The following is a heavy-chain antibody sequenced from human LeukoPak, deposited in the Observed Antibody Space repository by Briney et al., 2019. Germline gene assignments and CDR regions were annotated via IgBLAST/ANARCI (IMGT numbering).Heavy chain of an antibody. CDR2: SGGST. CDR3: ARDGYCSGGSCSNWFDP. J-gene: IGHJ5*02. D-gene: IGHD2-15*01. Sequence: SGGSTSYAQKFQGRVTMTRDTSTSTVYMELSSLRSEDTAVYYCARDGYCSGGSCSNWFDPWGQGTLVTVSS. V-gene: IGHV1-46*01.